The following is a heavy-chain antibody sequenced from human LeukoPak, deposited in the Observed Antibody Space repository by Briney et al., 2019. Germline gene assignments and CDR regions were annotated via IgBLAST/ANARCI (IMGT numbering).Heavy chain of an antibody. CDR1: GGSFSGYY. Sequence: PSETLSLTCAVYGGSFSGYYWSWIRQPPGKGLEWIGEINHSGSTNYNPSLKSRVTISVDTSKNQFSLKLSSVTAADTVVYYCAPTTVTTYAFDIWGQGTMVTVSS. D-gene: IGHD4-17*01. J-gene: IGHJ3*02. CDR2: INHSGST. CDR3: APTTVTTYAFDI. V-gene: IGHV4-34*01.